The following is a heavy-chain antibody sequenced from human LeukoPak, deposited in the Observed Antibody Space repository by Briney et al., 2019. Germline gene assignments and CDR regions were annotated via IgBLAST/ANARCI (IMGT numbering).Heavy chain of an antibody. J-gene: IGHJ3*02. CDR2: ISGSGGST. CDR3: AKDRLRRDAFDI. CDR1: GFTFSSFG. V-gene: IGHV3-23*01. Sequence: GGSLRLSCAASGFTFSSFGMNWVRQAPGKGLEWVSAISGSGGSTYYADSVKGRFTISRDNSKNTLYLQMNSLRAEDTAVYYCAKDRLRRDAFDIWGQGTMVTVSS. D-gene: IGHD4-17*01.